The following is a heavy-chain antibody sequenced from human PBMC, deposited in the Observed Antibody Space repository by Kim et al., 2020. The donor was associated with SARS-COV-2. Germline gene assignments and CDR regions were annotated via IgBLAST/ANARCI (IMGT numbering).Heavy chain of an antibody. J-gene: IGHJ4*02. D-gene: IGHD3-10*01. V-gene: IGHV4-39*01. CDR3: ARKGNWQLDY. Sequence: SETLSLTCTVSGGSISSSSYYWGWIRQPPGKGLEWIGSIYYSGSTYYNPSLKSRVTISVDTSKNQFSLKLSSVTAADTAVYYCARKGNWQLDYWGQGTLVTVSS. CDR2: IYYSGST. CDR1: GGSISSSSYY.